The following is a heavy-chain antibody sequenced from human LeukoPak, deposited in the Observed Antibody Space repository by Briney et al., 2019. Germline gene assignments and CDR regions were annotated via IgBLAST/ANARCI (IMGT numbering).Heavy chain of an antibody. CDR2: ISSSGSTI. D-gene: IGHD3-9*01. Sequence: GGSLRLSCAASGFTFSSYEINWVRQAPGKGLEWVSYISSSGSTIYYADSVKGRFTISRDNSKNTLYLQMNSLRAEDTAVYYCARDLADISLFYGMDVWGKGTTVTVSS. V-gene: IGHV3-48*03. CDR3: ARDLADISLFYGMDV. J-gene: IGHJ6*04. CDR1: GFTFSSYE.